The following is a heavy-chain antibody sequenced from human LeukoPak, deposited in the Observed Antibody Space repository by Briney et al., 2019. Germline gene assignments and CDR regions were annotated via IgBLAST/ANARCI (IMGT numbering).Heavy chain of an antibody. CDR1: GYRFTSYW. V-gene: IGHV5-51*01. J-gene: IGHJ3*02. CDR3: ARHISHSGSYPDDAFDI. CDR2: IYPGDSDT. D-gene: IGHD1-26*01. Sequence: GESLKISFKGSGYRFTSYWIGWVRQMPGKGLEWMGIIYPGDSDTRYSPSFQGQVTISAVKSISTAYLQWSSLKASDTAMYYCARHISHSGSYPDDAFDIWGQGTMVTVSS.